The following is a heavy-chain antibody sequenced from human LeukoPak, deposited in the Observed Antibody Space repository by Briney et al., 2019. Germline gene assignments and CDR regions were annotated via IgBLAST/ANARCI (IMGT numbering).Heavy chain of an antibody. J-gene: IGHJ4*02. CDR2: IKQDGSQK. Sequence: GGSLRLSCVASGFTSSRYWMTWFRQAPGKGLGWVANIKQDGSQKNYVDSVKGRFTISRDNSKNTLYLQMNSLRAEDTAVYYCAKSIAARLDYWGQGTLVTVSS. D-gene: IGHD6-6*01. V-gene: IGHV3-7*01. CDR3: AKSIAARLDY. CDR1: GFTSSRYW.